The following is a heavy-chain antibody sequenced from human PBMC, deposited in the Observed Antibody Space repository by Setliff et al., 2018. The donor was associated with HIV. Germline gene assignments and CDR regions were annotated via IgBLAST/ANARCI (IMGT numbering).Heavy chain of an antibody. V-gene: IGHV1-58*02. Sequence: SVKVSCKASGFTFISSAMQWVRQARGQRLEWIGWIVVDSGNTNYAQKFQERVTITRDMSTSTAYMELSSLRSEDTAVYYCAALYYDSSGYYPGAFDIWGQGTMVTVSS. CDR1: GFTFISSA. D-gene: IGHD3-22*01. CDR2: IVVDSGNT. J-gene: IGHJ3*02. CDR3: AALYYDSSGYYPGAFDI.